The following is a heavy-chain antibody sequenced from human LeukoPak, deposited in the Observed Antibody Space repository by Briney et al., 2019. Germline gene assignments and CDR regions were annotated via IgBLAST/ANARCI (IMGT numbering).Heavy chain of an antibody. V-gene: IGHV1-46*01. D-gene: IGHD2-21*02. CDR3: ASWAKTGDPVDY. CDR1: GYTFTSYY. Sequence: ASVKVSCKASGYTFTSYYMHWVRQAPGQGLEWMGIINPSGGSTSYAQKFQGRVTMTRDMSTSTVYMELSSLRSEDTAVYYCASWAKTGDPVDYWGQGTLVTVSS. CDR2: INPSGGST. J-gene: IGHJ4*02.